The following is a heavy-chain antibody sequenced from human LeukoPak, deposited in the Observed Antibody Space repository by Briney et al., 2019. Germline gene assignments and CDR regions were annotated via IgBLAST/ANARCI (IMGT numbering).Heavy chain of an antibody. Sequence: PGESLRLSCAASGFTFSTYSMNWLRLAPGKGLEWVSSISPDSNYIYYVDSVKGRFTISRDNAKNSLYLQMNSLRAEDTAVYYCVRGGYSGFDYEYWGQGTLVTVSS. V-gene: IGHV3-21*01. D-gene: IGHD5-12*01. J-gene: IGHJ4*02. CDR2: ISPDSNYI. CDR3: VRGGYSGFDYEY. CDR1: GFTFSTYS.